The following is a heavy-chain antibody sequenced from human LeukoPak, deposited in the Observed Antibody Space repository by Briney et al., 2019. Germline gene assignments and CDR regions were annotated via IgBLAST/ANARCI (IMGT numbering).Heavy chain of an antibody. CDR3: ARGATDTTRWFDP. Sequence: PGGSLRLSCAASGFTFDDYGMSWVRQAPGKGLEWVSGINWNGGSTGYADSVKGRFTISRDNAKNSLYLQMNGLRADDTATYYCARGATDTTRWFDPWGQGTLVTVSS. CDR1: GFTFDDYG. V-gene: IGHV3-20*04. CDR2: INWNGGST. J-gene: IGHJ5*02. D-gene: IGHD1-7*01.